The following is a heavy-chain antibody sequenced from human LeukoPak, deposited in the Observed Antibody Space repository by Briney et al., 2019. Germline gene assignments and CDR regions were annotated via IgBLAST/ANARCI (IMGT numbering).Heavy chain of an antibody. CDR1: GFSFSSFG. Sequence: GALRLSCAVSGFSFSSFGMIWVRQAPGKGLEWLAPISGSGDFIYYADSVKGRFTISKDNTKNSVHLQLTSLRAEDTAVYYCARDSEAYCGGDCYFYFDYWGQGTRVTVPS. J-gene: IGHJ4*02. CDR2: ISGSGDFI. V-gene: IGHV3-21*01. D-gene: IGHD2-21*02. CDR3: ARDSEAYCGGDCYFYFDY.